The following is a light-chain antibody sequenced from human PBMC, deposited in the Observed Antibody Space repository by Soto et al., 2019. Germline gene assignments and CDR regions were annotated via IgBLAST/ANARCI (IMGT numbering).Light chain of an antibody. V-gene: IGLV2-23*02. CDR2: EVS. CDR3: CSYAGSSTLYV. Sequence: QSALTHPASVSGSPGQSITISCTGTSSDVGSYNLVSWYQQHPGKSPKLMIYEVSKRPSGVSNRFSGSKSGNTASLTIAGLQAEDEADYYCCSYAGSSTLYVCGTGTKLTVL. J-gene: IGLJ1*01. CDR1: SSDVGSYNL.